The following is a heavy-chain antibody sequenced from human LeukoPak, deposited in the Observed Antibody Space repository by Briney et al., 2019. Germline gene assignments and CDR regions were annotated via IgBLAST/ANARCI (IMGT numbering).Heavy chain of an antibody. CDR3: ARIRQLWPTNSRPFDY. D-gene: IGHD5-18*01. Sequence: SETLSLTCAVYGGSFSDYYWSWIRQPPGKGLEYIGEINHSGITNYNPSLMSRVTISVDTSKNQFSLKLSSVTAADTAVYYCARIRQLWPTNSRPFDYWGQGTLVTVSS. J-gene: IGHJ4*02. V-gene: IGHV4-34*01. CDR2: INHSGIT. CDR1: GGSFSDYY.